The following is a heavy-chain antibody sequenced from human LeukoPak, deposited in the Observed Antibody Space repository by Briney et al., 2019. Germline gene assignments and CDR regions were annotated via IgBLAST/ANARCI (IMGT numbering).Heavy chain of an antibody. Sequence: PSETLSLTCTVSGCSISGYYWNWIRQPPGKGLEWIGYIYYSGSTNYHPSLKSRLTVSLDTSKNQFSLKLSSVTAADTAVYYCARAHLSETDFDYWGQGTLVTVSS. D-gene: IGHD3-3*01. J-gene: IGHJ4*02. CDR2: IYYSGST. CDR3: ARAHLSETDFDY. CDR1: GCSISGYY. V-gene: IGHV4-59*01.